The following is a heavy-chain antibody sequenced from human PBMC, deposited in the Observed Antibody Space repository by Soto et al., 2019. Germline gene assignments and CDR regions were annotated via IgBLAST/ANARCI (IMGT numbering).Heavy chain of an antibody. CDR1: GGTFSSYT. D-gene: IGHD2-2*01. CDR2: IIPILGIA. CDR3: ARDREDIVVVPAAMRFDY. J-gene: IGHJ4*02. V-gene: IGHV1-69*08. Sequence: QVQLVQSGAEVKKPGSSVKVSCKASGGTFSSYTISWVRQAPGQGLEWMGRIIPILGIANYAQKFQGRVTITADKYTSTAYMELSSLRSEDTAVYYCARDREDIVVVPAAMRFDYWGQGPLVTVSS.